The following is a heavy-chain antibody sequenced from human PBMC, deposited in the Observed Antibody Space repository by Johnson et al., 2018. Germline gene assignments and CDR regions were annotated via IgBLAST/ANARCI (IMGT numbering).Heavy chain of an antibody. CDR3: SKDVGPSVTYYYYGMDI. CDR2: MSYDGNNK. Sequence: QVQLGQSGGGVVEPGRSLRLSCAASGFTFSRYGMHWVRQAPGKGLEWVAVMSYDGNNKYYANFVKGRFTISRDNSKNTLYLQMNSPRAEDTAMYYWSKDVGPSVTYYYYGMDIWGQGTTVTVSS. D-gene: IGHD1-26*01. V-gene: IGHV3-30*18. J-gene: IGHJ6*02. CDR1: GFTFSRYG.